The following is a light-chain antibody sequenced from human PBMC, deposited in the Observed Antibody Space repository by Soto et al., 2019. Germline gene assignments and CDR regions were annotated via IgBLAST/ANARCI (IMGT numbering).Light chain of an antibody. Sequence: DIQMTQSPSSLSASVGDRVTITCRASQGISSWLAWYQQKPEKAPKSLICASSSLQSGVPSRFSGSGFGTQFTLTISSLQPEDFATYYCQQYHTYPYTFGQGTKLEI. V-gene: IGKV1D-16*01. CDR2: ASS. J-gene: IGKJ2*01. CDR3: QQYHTYPYT. CDR1: QGISSW.